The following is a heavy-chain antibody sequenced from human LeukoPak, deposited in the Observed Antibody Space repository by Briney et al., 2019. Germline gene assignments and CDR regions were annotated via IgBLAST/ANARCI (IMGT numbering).Heavy chain of an antibody. J-gene: IGHJ4*02. CDR2: ISGGGGST. CDR1: GLTFSSYG. V-gene: IGHV3-23*01. D-gene: IGHD2-2*01. Sequence: GPLRLSCAASGLTFSSYGMSWVRQAPGKGLEWVSGISGGGGSTYYADSVKGRFTISRDNSKNTLYLQMNSLRAEDTAVYYCAKDMGYCSSATCYGLDYWGQGTLVTVSS. CDR3: AKDMGYCSSATCYGLDY.